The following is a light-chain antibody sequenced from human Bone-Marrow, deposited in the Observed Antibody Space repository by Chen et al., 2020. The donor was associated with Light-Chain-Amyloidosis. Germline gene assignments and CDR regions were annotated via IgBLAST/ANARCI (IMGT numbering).Light chain of an antibody. CDR3: QQRSNWYT. V-gene: IGKV3-11*01. Sequence: EIVLTQSPATLSLSPGERATLSCRASQSVSSYLAWYQQKPGQAPRLLIYDASNRATGIPARFSGSGSGTDFTLTISSLGPEDFAVYYCQQRSNWYTCGQGTKLEIK. J-gene: IGKJ2*01. CDR1: QSVSSY. CDR2: DAS.